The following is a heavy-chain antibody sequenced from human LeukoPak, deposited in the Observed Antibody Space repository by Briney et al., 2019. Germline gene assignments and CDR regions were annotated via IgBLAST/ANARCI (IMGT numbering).Heavy chain of an antibody. J-gene: IGHJ4*02. CDR1: GFSFSSCG. CDR2: FSYNGIET. V-gene: IGHV3-30*18. D-gene: IGHD1-26*01. Sequence: GGSLRLSCAASGFSFSSCGMHWVRQAPGKGLEWLAVFSYNGIETHYADSVRGRFTISRDNRKNTLPLQMDSMRAEDTAVYYCVKEQSYGYYRVADYWGQGTLVTVSS. CDR3: VKEQSYGYYRVADY.